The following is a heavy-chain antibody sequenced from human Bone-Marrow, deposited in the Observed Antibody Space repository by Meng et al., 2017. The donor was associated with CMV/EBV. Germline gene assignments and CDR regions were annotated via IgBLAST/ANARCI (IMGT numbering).Heavy chain of an antibody. Sequence: GESLKISCAASGFTVSSNYMSWVRQAPGKGLEWVSVIYSGGSTYYADSVKGRFTISRDNSKNTLYLQMNSLRAEDTAVYYCAREAGLGCSSTSCPRGWGQGTLVTVSS. CDR2: IYSGGST. CDR1: GFTVSSNY. V-gene: IGHV3-66*02. J-gene: IGHJ4*02. D-gene: IGHD2-2*01. CDR3: AREAGLGCSSTSCPRG.